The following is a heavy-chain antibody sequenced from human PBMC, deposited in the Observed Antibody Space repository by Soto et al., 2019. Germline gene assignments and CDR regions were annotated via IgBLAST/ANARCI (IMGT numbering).Heavy chain of an antibody. D-gene: IGHD2-2*01. J-gene: IGHJ4*02. V-gene: IGHV3-48*01. CDR1: GFAFSNYS. CDR2: IRSSGSPT. Sequence: GGSLRLSCVGSGFAFSNYSMNWVRQAPGKGLEWVSYIRSSGSPTYYAGSVKGRFTISRDNAKKSLYLQMNSLRAEDTAVYYCARMTSSLSPGRWGQGTLVTVSS. CDR3: ARMTSSLSPGR.